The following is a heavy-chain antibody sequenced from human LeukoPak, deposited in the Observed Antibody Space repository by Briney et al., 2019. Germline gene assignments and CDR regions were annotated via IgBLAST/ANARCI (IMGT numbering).Heavy chain of an antibody. V-gene: IGHV1-18*01. Sequence: ASVKVSCRASGYTFTSYSISWVRHGPGQGLEWVGWITAYNDNTYYAQKLQGRVTMTTDTSTSTAYMELRSLRSDDTAVYYCARDLRRGSSSWYVSGGDYWGQGTLVTVSS. CDR3: ARDLRRGSSSWYVSGGDY. CDR2: ITAYNDNT. D-gene: IGHD6-13*01. J-gene: IGHJ4*02. CDR1: GYTFTSYS.